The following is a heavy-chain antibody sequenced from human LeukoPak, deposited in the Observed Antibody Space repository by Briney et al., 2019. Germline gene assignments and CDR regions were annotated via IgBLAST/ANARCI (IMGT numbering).Heavy chain of an antibody. J-gene: IGHJ4*02. CDR2: IRYDGSNK. Sequence: GGSLRLSCAASGFTFSSYAMHWVRQAPGKGLEWVAFIRYDGSNKYYADSVKGRFTISRDNSKNTLYLQMNSLRAEDTAVYYCAKVSYDFWSGDFLDYWGQGTLVTVSS. CDR1: GFTFSSYA. D-gene: IGHD3-3*01. CDR3: AKVSYDFWSGDFLDY. V-gene: IGHV3-30*02.